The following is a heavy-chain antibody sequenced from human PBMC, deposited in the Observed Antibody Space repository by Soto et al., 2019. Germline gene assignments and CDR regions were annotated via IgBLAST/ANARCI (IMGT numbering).Heavy chain of an antibody. V-gene: IGHV3-30-3*01. CDR1: GFTFSSYA. J-gene: IGHJ4*02. CDR3: ARIADIVVLVGPFDY. CDR2: ISYDGSNK. D-gene: IGHD2-15*01. Sequence: QVQLVESGGGVVQPGRSLRLSCAASGFTFSSYAMHWVRQAPGKGLEWVAVISYDGSNKYYADSVKGRFTISRDNSKNTLYLQMNRLRAEDTAVYYCARIADIVVLVGPFDYWGQGTLVTVSS.